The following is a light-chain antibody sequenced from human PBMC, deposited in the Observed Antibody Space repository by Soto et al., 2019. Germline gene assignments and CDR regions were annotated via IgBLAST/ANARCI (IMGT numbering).Light chain of an antibody. CDR1: SSDVGGYNY. J-gene: IGLJ2*01. CDR3: SSYTSSSSVV. V-gene: IGLV2-14*01. CDR2: EVS. Sequence: QSVLTQPASVSGSPGQSITISCTGTSSDVGGYNYFSWYQQHPGKAPKLMIYEVSNRPSGVSNRFSGSKSGNSASLTISALQAEDEADYYCSSYTSSSSVVFGGGTKLTVL.